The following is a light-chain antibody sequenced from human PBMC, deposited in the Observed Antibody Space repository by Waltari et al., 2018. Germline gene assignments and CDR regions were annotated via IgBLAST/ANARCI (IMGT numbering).Light chain of an antibody. CDR3: AAWDDSLEEV. J-gene: IGLJ2*01. Sequence: QSVLTQPPSASGTPGQRVTISCSGSSSNIGSNPVYWYQQLPGMAPTLLHYRNNQRPSGVPDRFSGSKSGTSASLAISGLRSEDEAHYYCAAWDDSLEEVFGGGTKLTVL. CDR1: SSNIGSNP. CDR2: RNN. V-gene: IGLV1-47*01.